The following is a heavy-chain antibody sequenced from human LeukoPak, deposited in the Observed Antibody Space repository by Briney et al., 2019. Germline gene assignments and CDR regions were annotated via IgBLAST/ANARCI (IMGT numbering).Heavy chain of an antibody. CDR2: IYTSGST. CDR3: ARVGRDGYNWELFDI. D-gene: IGHD5-24*01. J-gene: IGHJ3*02. V-gene: IGHV4-61*02. Sequence: PSETLSLTCTVSGGSISSGRYYWSWIRQPAGKGLEWIGRIYTSGSTYYNPSLKSRVTISVDTSKNQFSLKLSSVTAADTAVYYCARVGRDGYNWELFDIWGQGTMVTVSS. CDR1: GGSISSGRYY.